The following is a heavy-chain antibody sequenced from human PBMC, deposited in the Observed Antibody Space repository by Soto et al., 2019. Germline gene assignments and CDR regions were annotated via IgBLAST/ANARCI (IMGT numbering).Heavy chain of an antibody. Sequence: GGSLRLSCAASGFTFSSYWMSWVRQAPGKGLEWVANIKQDGSEKYYVGSVKGRFTISRDNAENSLFLQINSLRAEDTAVYYCAGAMGWYFDLWGRGTLVTLSS. CDR2: IKQDGSEK. CDR1: GFTFSSYW. V-gene: IGHV3-7*01. CDR3: AGAMGWYFDL. D-gene: IGHD2-8*01. J-gene: IGHJ2*01.